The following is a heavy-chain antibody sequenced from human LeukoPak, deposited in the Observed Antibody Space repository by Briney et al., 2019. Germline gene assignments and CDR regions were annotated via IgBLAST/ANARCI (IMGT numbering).Heavy chain of an antibody. V-gene: IGHV1-18*01. J-gene: IGHJ4*02. D-gene: IGHD6-13*01. CDR2: ISAYNGNT. Sequence: ASVKVSCKASGYTFINYGISWVRQAPGQGLEWMGWISAYNGNTNYAQNLQGRVTMTTATSTSTAYMELRSLRSDDTAVYYCARGTSSSFDYWGQGTLVTVSS. CDR1: GYTFINYG. CDR3: ARGTSSSFDY.